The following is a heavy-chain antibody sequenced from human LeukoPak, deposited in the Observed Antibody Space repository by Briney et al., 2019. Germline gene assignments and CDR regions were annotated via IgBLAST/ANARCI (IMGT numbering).Heavy chain of an antibody. CDR2: IYYSGST. J-gene: IGHJ4*02. D-gene: IGHD2-2*01. V-gene: IGHV4-30-4*01. CDR1: GGSISSGDYY. CDR3: ASATVVPAAIDY. Sequence: SESLSLTCTVSGGSISSGDYYWSWIRQPPGKGLEWIGYIYYSGSTYYNPSLKSRVTISVDTSKTQFSLKLSSVTAADTAVYYCASATVVPAAIDYWGRGTLVTVSS.